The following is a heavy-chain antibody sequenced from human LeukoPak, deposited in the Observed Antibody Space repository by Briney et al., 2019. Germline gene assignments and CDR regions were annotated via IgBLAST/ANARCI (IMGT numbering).Heavy chain of an antibody. CDR3: AKDSSANY. V-gene: IGHV3-7*04. CDR2: INQDGSEK. J-gene: IGHJ4*02. D-gene: IGHD3-10*01. CDR1: GFTFSTSW. Sequence: GGSLRLSCEASGFTFSTSWMSWARQAPGKGLECVANINQDGSEKYCVDSVKGRFTISRDNAKNSLYLQMNSLRADDTAVYYCAKDSSANYWGQGTLVTVSS.